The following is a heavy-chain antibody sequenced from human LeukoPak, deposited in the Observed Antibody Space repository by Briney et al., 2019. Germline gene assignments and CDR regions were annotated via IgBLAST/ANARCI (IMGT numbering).Heavy chain of an antibody. V-gene: IGHV3-7*03. D-gene: IGHD2-2*01. CDR3: ARDPCHGALDY. J-gene: IGHJ4*02. CDR2: IKQDGTEE. Sequence: GGSLRLSCVASGFTFSSSWMSWVRRAPGKGLEWVANIKQDGTEEYYVDSVRGRFSISKDNAKNSLFLQMNSLRAEDTAVYYCARDPCHGALDYWGQGALVTVSS. CDR1: GFTFSSSW.